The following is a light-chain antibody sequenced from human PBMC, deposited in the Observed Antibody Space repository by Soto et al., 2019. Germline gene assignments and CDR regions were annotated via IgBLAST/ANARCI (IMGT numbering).Light chain of an antibody. CDR1: SSNVGSNY. CDR3: APWDDSLNGSYV. J-gene: IGLJ1*01. Sequence: QLVLTQPPSVSGTPGQRVTISCSGSSSNVGSNYVYWFQQLPGTAPKLLIDTNNERPSGVPDRFSASKSGTSAFLTIRGLRSEDESDYYCAPWDDSLNGSYVFGTGTKVTVL. CDR2: TNN. V-gene: IGLV1-47*01.